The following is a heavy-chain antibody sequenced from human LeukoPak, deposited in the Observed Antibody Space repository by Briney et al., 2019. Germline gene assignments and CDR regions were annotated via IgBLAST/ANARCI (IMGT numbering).Heavy chain of an antibody. CDR2: INPNSGGT. CDR1: GYTFTSYG. J-gene: IGHJ5*02. CDR3: ARVGDRYNWLRFDP. D-gene: IGHD5-24*01. Sequence: ASVKVSCKASGYTFTSYGISWVRQAPGQGLEWMGWINPNSGGTNYAQKFQGRVTMTRDTSISTAYMELSRLRSDDTAVYYCARVGDRYNWLRFDPWGQGTLVTVSS. V-gene: IGHV1-2*02.